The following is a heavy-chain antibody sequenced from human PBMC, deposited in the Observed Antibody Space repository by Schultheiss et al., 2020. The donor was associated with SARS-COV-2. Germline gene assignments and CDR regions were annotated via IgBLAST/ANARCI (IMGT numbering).Heavy chain of an antibody. Sequence: SETLSLTCTVSGGSISSYYWSWIRQPPGKGLEWIGEINHSGSTNYNPSLKSRVTFSLDTSKKQFSLRLNSVTAADTAVYYCARDQDYGRNAFDIWGQGTMVTGSS. CDR1: GGSISSYY. CDR2: INHSGST. J-gene: IGHJ3*02. D-gene: IGHD4/OR15-4a*01. CDR3: ARDQDYGRNAFDI. V-gene: IGHV4-59*01.